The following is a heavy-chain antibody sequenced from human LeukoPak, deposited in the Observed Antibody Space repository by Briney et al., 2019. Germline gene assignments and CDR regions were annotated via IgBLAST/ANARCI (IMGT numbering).Heavy chain of an antibody. D-gene: IGHD6-13*01. J-gene: IGHJ3*02. CDR1: GHAFTSDG. CDR3: ARGQQLIHAFDI. V-gene: IGHV1-18*01. Sequence: GASGKVLCKXSGHAFTSDGFSWVRQAPGQGVVWLGWISAYNGNTNYAQKLQGRVTMTTDTSTSTAYMELRSLRSDDTAVYYCARGQQLIHAFDIWGQGTMVNVSS. CDR2: ISAYNGNT.